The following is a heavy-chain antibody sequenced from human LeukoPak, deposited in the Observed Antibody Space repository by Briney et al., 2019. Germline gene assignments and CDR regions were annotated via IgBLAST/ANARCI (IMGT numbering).Heavy chain of an antibody. V-gene: IGHV1-2*02. CDR2: INPDSGDT. CDR1: GYSFTADY. CDR3: ARDYIDPGNYTPLGY. D-gene: IGHD1-7*01. Sequence: SVKLSCEGFGYSFTADYVHWVRQAPGQGLEWMGWINPDSGDTSSAQRFQGRVTVTRDTSISTVYMELSRLRSDDTAVYYCARDYIDPGNYTPLGYWGQGTLVTVSS. J-gene: IGHJ4*02.